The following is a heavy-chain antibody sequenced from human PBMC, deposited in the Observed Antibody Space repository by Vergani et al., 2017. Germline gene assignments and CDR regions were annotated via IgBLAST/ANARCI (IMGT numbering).Heavy chain of an antibody. CDR2: IIPILGIA. CDR3: ASPRAGSGSYSFDY. Sequence: QVQLVQSGAEVKKPGSSVKVSCKASGVTFSSYTISWVRQAPGQGLEWMGRIIPILGIANYAQKFQGRVTITAEKSTSTAYMELISLRSEDTAVYYCASPRAGSGSYSFDYWGQGTLVTVSS. V-gene: IGHV1-69*02. D-gene: IGHD3-10*01. J-gene: IGHJ4*02. CDR1: GVTFSSYT.